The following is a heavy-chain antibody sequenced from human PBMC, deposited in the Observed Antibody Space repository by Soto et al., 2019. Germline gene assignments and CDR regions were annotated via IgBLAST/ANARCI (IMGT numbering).Heavy chain of an antibody. CDR1: GFDVSRTY. D-gene: IGHD3-16*01. V-gene: IGHV3-53*02. J-gene: IGHJ4*02. CDR3: ARVSGGSWGYFDT. CDR2: FYSGGSR. Sequence: EVQLVETGGGLMQPGGSLRLSCAASGFDVSRTYMSWGRQAPGKGLEWVSVFYSGGSRYYADSVKGRFTVSRDSSKNTLYLQMDNLRADDTAVYYCARVSGGSWGYFDTWGQGPLVTVSS.